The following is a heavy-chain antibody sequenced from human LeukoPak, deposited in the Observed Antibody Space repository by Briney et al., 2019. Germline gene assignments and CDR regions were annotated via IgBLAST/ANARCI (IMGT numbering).Heavy chain of an antibody. CDR1: GGTFSSYA. CDR2: IIPIFGTA. V-gene: IGHV1-69*05. J-gene: IGHJ5*02. D-gene: IGHD6-19*01. CDR3: ARVPLDSSGWNNNWFDP. Sequence: ASVKVSCKASGGTFSSYAISWVRQAPGQGLEWMGGIIPIFGTANYAQKFQGRVTITTDESTSTAYMELSSLRSEDTAVYYCARVPLDSSGWNNNWFDPWDQGTLVTVSS.